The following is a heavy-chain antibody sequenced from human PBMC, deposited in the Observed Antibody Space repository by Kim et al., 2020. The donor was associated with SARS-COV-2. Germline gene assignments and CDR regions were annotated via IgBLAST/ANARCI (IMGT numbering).Heavy chain of an antibody. D-gene: IGHD3-3*01. J-gene: IGHJ6*02. CDR3: ARAAGVAPFYYYYYGMDV. Sequence: KSRVTISVDTSKNQFSLKLSSVTAADTAVYYCARAAGVAPFYYYYYGMDVWGQGTTVTVSS. V-gene: IGHV4-34*01.